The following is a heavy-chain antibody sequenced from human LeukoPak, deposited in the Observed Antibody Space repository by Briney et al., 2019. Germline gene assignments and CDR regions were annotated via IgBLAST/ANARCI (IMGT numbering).Heavy chain of an antibody. D-gene: IGHD3-22*01. Sequence: PGGSLRLSCAASGFTFSSYEMNWVRQAPGKGLEWVSYISSSGSTIYYADSVKGRFTISRDNAKNSLYLQMNSLRAEDTAVYYCARDDYDSSGYYIPFDYWGQGTLVTVSS. J-gene: IGHJ4*02. CDR3: ARDDYDSSGYYIPFDY. CDR2: ISSSGSTI. CDR1: GFTFSSYE. V-gene: IGHV3-48*03.